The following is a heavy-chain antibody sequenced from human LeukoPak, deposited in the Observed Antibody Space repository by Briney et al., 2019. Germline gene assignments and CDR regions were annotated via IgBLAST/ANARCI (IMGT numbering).Heavy chain of an antibody. CDR2: TYYRSKWFN. V-gene: IGHV6-1*01. CDR1: GDTVFSDNVA. D-gene: IGHD2-2*01. J-gene: IGHJ5*02. Sequence: SQTLSLTCVISGDTVFSDNVAWNWIRQSPWRGLEWLGRTYYRSKWFNEYPFSLRGRVAVTPDTSKNHFSLQLNSVTPEDTAVYYCARRLTQYDCFDPWGQGILVTVSS. CDR3: ARRLTQYDCFDP.